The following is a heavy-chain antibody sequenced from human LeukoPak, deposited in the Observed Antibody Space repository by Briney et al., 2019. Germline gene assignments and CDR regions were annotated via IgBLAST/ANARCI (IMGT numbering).Heavy chain of an antibody. Sequence: GGSLRLSCAASGFTFSSYAVSWVRQAPGKGLEWVSGISGRGVGTYYADSVKGRFTIPRDNSNNTLYLQMNSLRVEDTAVYYCAKGRGQQLVIDSWGQGTLVTVSS. V-gene: IGHV3-23*01. D-gene: IGHD6-13*01. CDR1: GFTFSSYA. CDR2: ISGRGVGT. J-gene: IGHJ4*02. CDR3: AKGRGQQLVIDS.